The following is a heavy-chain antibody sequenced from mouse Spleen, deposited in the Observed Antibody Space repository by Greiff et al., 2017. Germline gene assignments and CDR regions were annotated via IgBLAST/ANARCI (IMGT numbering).Heavy chain of an antibody. V-gene: IGHV1-55*01. D-gene: IGHD2-3*01. CDR3: ARNGYYVHYAMDY. CDR2: IYPGSGST. Sequence: VQLQQPGAELVKPGASVKMSCKASGYTFTSYWITWVKQRPGQGLEWIGDIYPGSGSTNYNEKFKSKATLTVDTSSSTAYMQLSSLTSEDSAVYYCARNGYYVHYAMDYWGQGTSVTVSS. CDR1: GYTFTSYW. J-gene: IGHJ4*01.